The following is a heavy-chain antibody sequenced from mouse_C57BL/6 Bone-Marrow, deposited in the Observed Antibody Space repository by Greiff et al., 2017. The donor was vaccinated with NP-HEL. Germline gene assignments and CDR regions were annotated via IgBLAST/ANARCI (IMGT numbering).Heavy chain of an antibody. V-gene: IGHV5-9-1*02. D-gene: IGHD1-1*01. CDR3: TRGTVGFAY. CDR2: ISSGGDYI. Sequence: EVKVVESGEGLVKPGGSLKLSCAASGFTFSSYAMSWVRQTPEKRLEWVAYISSGGDYIYYADTVKGRFTISRDNARNTLYLQMSSLKSEDTAMYYCTRGTVGFAYWGQGTLVTVSA. CDR1: GFTFSSYA. J-gene: IGHJ3*01.